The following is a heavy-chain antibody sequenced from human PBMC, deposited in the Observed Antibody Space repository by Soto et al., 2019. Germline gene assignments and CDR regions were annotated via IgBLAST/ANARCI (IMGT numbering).Heavy chain of an antibody. J-gene: IGHJ5*02. Sequence: EVQLVESGGDLGQPGGSLRLSCAASGFGFSSYWMTWVRQAPGKGLEGVANIKEDGREKYYVGSGKGRFTISRDNGNNLLYLQMDSLTPDDTAVYYCAGDGVRNGAYNGWLDPWGQGTLVTVSS. D-gene: IGHD3-10*01. CDR3: AGDGVRNGAYNGWLDP. V-gene: IGHV3-7*03. CDR1: GFGFSSYW. CDR2: IKEDGREK.